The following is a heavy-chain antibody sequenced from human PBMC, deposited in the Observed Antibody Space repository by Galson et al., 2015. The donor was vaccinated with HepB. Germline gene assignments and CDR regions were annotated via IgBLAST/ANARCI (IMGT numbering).Heavy chain of an antibody. J-gene: IGHJ4*02. CDR2: INPSGGTT. CDR1: GYTFTSYY. CDR3: ARDSRHTTYVFDY. Sequence: SVKVSCKASGYTFTSYYMHWVRQAPGQGLEWMGIINPSGGTTNYAQKFQGRVTITRDTSTSTVYMELSSLRSEDTAVYYCARDSRHTTYVFDYWGQGTLVTVSS. D-gene: IGHD2/OR15-2a*01. V-gene: IGHV1-46*01.